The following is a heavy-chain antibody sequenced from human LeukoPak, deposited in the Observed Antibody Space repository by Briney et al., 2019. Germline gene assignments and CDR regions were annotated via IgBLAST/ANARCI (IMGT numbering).Heavy chain of an antibody. V-gene: IGHV3-49*03. Sequence: GGSLRLSCTASGFTFGDYAMSWFRQAPGKGLEWVGFIRSKAYGGTTEYDASVKGRFTISRDDSKSIAYLQMNSLKTKDTAVYYCTRDEGPYYDILTGYPQGFDPWGQGTLVTVSS. J-gene: IGHJ5*02. CDR2: IRSKAYGGTT. CDR1: GFTFGDYA. D-gene: IGHD3-9*01. CDR3: TRDEGPYYDILTGYPQGFDP.